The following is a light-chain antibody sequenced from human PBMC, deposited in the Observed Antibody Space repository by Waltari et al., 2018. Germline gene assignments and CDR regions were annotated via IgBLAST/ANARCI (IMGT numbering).Light chain of an antibody. V-gene: IGLV1-44*01. Sequence: QSVLTPPPSVSGPPGQTVTISSSGTRPNIGINPVYWYQQLPGTAPTLLIYDNHQRPSGVPDRFSGSKSGLSASLAISGLQSEDEADYYCSSWDDSLNGVLFGGGTKLTVL. CDR2: DNH. CDR3: SSWDDSLNGVL. CDR1: RPNIGINP. J-gene: IGLJ3*02.